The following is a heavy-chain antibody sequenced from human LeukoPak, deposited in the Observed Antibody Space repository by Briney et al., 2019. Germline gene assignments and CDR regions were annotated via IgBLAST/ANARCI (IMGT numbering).Heavy chain of an antibody. CDR1: GVSISSYY. Sequence: SETLSLTCTVSGVSISSYYWSWIRQPPGKGLEWIGYIYYSGSTNYNPSLKSRVTISVDTSKNQFSLKLTSVTAADTAVYYCARHKPPGAYYGMDVWGQGTTVTVSS. CDR2: IYYSGST. D-gene: IGHD3-10*01. V-gene: IGHV4-59*01. CDR3: ARHKPPGAYYGMDV. J-gene: IGHJ6*02.